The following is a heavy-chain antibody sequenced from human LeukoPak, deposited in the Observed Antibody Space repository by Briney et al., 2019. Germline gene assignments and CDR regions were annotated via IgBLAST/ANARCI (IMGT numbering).Heavy chain of an antibody. V-gene: IGHV4-59*01. CDR2: IYYSGST. CDR3: ARGSGGIPSPAFDI. D-gene: IGHD3-16*01. CDR1: GGSISSYY. Sequence: PSETLSLTCTVSGGSISSYYWSWIRQPPGKGLEWIGYIYYSGSTNYNPSLKSRVTISVDTSKNQFSLKLSSVTAAGTAVYYCARGSGGIPSPAFDIWGQGTMVTVSS. J-gene: IGHJ3*02.